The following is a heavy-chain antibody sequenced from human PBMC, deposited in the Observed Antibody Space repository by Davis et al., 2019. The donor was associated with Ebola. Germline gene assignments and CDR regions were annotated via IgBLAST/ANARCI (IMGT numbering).Heavy chain of an antibody. Sequence: SVKVSCKASGHTFSSYGITWVRQAPGQGLEWMGGIIPIFGTANYAQKFQGRVTITADESTSTAYMELSSLRSDDTAVYYCARDGGLVRVYFDYWGQGTLVTVSS. CDR1: GHTFSSYG. CDR3: ARDGGLVRVYFDY. V-gene: IGHV1-69*13. D-gene: IGHD3-16*01. CDR2: IIPIFGTA. J-gene: IGHJ4*02.